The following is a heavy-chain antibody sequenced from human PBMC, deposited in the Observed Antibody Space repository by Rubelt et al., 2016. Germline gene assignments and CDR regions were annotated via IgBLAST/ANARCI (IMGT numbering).Heavy chain of an antibody. V-gene: IGHV1-18*01. CDR1: GYTFTSYG. D-gene: IGHD6-19*01. CDR2: ISAYNGNT. Sequence: QVQLVQSGAEVKKPGASVKVSCKASGYTFTSYGISWVRQAPGQGLEWMGWISAYNGNTNYAQKLQGRGTMTTDTSTSTAYMELRSLRSDDTAVYYCAGCRRAGGAVAGTWDYWGQGTLVTVSS. J-gene: IGHJ4*02. CDR3: AGCRRAGGAVAGTWDY.